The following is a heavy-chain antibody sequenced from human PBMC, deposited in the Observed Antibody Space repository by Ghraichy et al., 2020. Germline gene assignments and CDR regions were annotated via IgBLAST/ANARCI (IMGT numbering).Heavy chain of an antibody. CDR2: INPNSGGT. J-gene: IGHJ3*02. CDR1: GYTFTGYY. V-gene: IGHV1-2*02. D-gene: IGHD2-2*01. CDR3: ASPRYCSSTSCYRGADAFDI. Sequence: ASVKVSCKASGYTFTGYYMHWVRQAPGQGLEWMGWINPNSGGTNYAQKFQGRVTMTRDTSISTAYMELSRLRSDDTAVYYRASPRYCSSTSCYRGADAFDIWGQGTMVTVSS.